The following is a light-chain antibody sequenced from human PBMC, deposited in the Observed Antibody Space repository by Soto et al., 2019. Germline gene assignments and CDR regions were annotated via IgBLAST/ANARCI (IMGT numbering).Light chain of an antibody. CDR1: QSVSDRY. CDR2: GAS. J-gene: IGKJ1*01. V-gene: IGKV3-20*01. Sequence: EIVLSQSPDTLSLSPGERATLSCSASQSVSDRYLAWYQQRPGQAPRLLIYGASNRPTGIPDRVSGSGSGTDFTLTITRLEPEDFAVYYCQQYGSSPWTFGQGTKVDIK. CDR3: QQYGSSPWT.